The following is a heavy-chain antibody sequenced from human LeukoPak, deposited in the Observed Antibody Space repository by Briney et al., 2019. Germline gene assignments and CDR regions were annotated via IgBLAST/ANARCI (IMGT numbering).Heavy chain of an antibody. CDR2: INPNSGGT. CDR3: ARVGIAVAGPKDY. D-gene: IGHD6-19*01. Sequence: APVKVSCKASGYTFTGYYMHWVRQAPGQGLEWMGWINPNSGGTNYAQKFQGRVTMTRDTSISTAYMELSRLRSDDTAVYYCARVGIAVAGPKDYWGQGTLVTVSS. CDR1: GYTFTGYY. J-gene: IGHJ4*02. V-gene: IGHV1-2*02.